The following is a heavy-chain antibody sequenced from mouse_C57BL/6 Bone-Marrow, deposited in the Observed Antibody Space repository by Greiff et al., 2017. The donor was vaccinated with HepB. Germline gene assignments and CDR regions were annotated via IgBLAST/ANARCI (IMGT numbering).Heavy chain of an antibody. J-gene: IGHJ1*03. D-gene: IGHD1-1*01. CDR2: IRSKSSNYAT. CDR3: GRGGYYYGSGWYFDV. CDR1: GFTFNTYA. Sequence: EVQRVESGGGLVQPKGSLKLSCAASGFTFNTYAMHWVRQAPGKGLEWVARIRSKSSNYATYYADSVKDRFTISRDDSKSMLYLQMNNLKTEDTAMYYCGRGGYYYGSGWYFDVWGTGTTVTVSS. V-gene: IGHV10-3*01.